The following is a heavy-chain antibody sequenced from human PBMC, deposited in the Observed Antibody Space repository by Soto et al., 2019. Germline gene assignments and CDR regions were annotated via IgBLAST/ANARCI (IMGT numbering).Heavy chain of an antibody. V-gene: IGHV5-10-1*01. CDR2: IDPSDSYT. Sequence: GESLKISCKGSGYSFTSYWISWVRQMPGKGLEWMGRIDPSDSYTNYSPSFQGHVTISADKSISTAYLQWSSLKASDTAVYYCARAAAGTIYHYGMDVWGQGTPVTVSS. CDR1: GYSFTSYW. J-gene: IGHJ6*02. CDR3: ARAAAGTIYHYGMDV. D-gene: IGHD6-13*01.